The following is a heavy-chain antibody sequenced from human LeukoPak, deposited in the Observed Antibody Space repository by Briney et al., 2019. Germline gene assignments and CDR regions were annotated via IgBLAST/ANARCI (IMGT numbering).Heavy chain of an antibody. CDR1: GFTFCNYW. Sequence: PGGSLRLSFAASGFTFCNYWMSWVRQAPGKGLEWVANIKEDGSEKYYVDSVKGRFTISRDNARNSLYLQMNSLRAEDTAVYYCASGRQLGYWGQGTLVTVSS. V-gene: IGHV3-7*01. CDR2: IKEDGSEK. D-gene: IGHD6-13*01. CDR3: ASGRQLGY. J-gene: IGHJ4*02.